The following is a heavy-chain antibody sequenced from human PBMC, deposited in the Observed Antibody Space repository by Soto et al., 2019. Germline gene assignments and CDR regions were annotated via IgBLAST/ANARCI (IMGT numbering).Heavy chain of an antibody. CDR2: INHSGST. J-gene: IGHJ6*02. CDR1: GGSFSGYY. CDR3: ARGVLEQRRNYYYHGMDV. V-gene: IGHV4-34*01. Sequence: QVQLQQWGAGLLKPSETLSLTCAVYGGSFSGYYWSWIRQPPGKGLEWIGEINHSGSTNYNPSLKCRVTISLDTSKNQFSLKLSSVTAAVTAVYYCARGVLEQRRNYYYHGMDVWGQGTTVTVSS. D-gene: IGHD1-1*01.